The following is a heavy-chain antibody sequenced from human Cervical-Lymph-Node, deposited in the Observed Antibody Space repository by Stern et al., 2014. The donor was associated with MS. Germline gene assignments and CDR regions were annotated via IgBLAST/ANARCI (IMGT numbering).Heavy chain of an antibody. CDR3: AKMGDPVTATFDH. Sequence: VQLLESGAEVKRPGAPVKVSCTASGYTFTGNILHWVRPAPGQGHYRGGRINTGRGGTNYAQKFQGRVTMTRDTSISTAYMELRRVRSYDTAVYYCAKMGDPVTATFDHWGQGTLVTVSS. D-gene: IGHD4-11*01. CDR2: INTGRGGT. CDR1: GYTFTGNI. J-gene: IGHJ5*02. V-gene: IGHV1-2*06.